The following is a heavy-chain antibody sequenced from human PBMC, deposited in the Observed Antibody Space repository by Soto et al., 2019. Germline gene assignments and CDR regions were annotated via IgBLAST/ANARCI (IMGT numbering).Heavy chain of an antibody. CDR1: GFTFSSYS. J-gene: IGHJ6*02. D-gene: IGHD3-22*01. CDR3: ARVVDYCDPSNYYGMDV. Sequence: EVQLVESGGGLVQPGGSLRLSCAASGFTFSSYSMNWVRQAPGKGLEWVSSISCSTSYIYYADSVKGRFTISRDNAKNSLYLQMNSLRAEDTAVYYCARVVDYCDPSNYYGMDVWGQGTTVTVSS. V-gene: IGHV3-21*01. CDR2: ISCSTSYI.